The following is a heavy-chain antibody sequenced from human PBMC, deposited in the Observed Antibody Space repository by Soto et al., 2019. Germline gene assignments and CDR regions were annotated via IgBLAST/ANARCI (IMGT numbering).Heavy chain of an antibody. CDR3: ARVPGYYDSSGFIGFDS. D-gene: IGHD3-22*01. V-gene: IGHV2-70*01. CDR2: IDWGDVK. J-gene: IGHJ4*02. Sequence: SGPTLVNPTQTLTLTCTFSGFSLTTGGMCVAWIRQPPGKALEWLALIDWGDVKNYSTSLKTRLTISKDTSKNQVVLTMTNMDPVDTATYYCARVPGYYDSSGFIGFDSWGQGTLVTVSS. CDR1: GFSLTTGGMC.